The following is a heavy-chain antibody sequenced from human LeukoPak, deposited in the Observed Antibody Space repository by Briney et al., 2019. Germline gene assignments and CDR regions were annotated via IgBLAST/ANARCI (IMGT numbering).Heavy chain of an antibody. Sequence: GGSLRLSCAASGFTFSSYAMHWVRQAPGKGLEYVSAISSNGGSTYYANSVKGRFTISRDNAKNSLYLQMNSLRAEDTAVYYCARDLGDGYNPFDYWGQGTLVTVSS. D-gene: IGHD5-24*01. CDR1: GFTFSSYA. CDR2: ISSNGGST. V-gene: IGHV3-64*01. J-gene: IGHJ4*02. CDR3: ARDLGDGYNPFDY.